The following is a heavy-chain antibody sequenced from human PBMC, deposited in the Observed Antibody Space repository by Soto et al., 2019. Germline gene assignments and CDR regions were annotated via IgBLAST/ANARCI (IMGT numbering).Heavy chain of an antibody. Sequence: SETLSLTCAVYGGSFSGYYWSWIRQPPGKGLEWIGEINHSGSTNYNPSLKSRVTISVDTSKNQFSLKLSSVTAADTAVYYCARVDIVVVVAATRNWFDPWGQGTLVAV. CDR3: ARVDIVVVVAATRNWFDP. D-gene: IGHD2-15*01. CDR2: INHSGST. CDR1: GGSFSGYY. J-gene: IGHJ5*02. V-gene: IGHV4-34*01.